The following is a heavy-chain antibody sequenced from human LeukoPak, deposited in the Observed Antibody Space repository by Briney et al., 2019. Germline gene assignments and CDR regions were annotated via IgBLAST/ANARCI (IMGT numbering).Heavy chain of an antibody. CDR2: INYSGST. D-gene: IGHD6-13*01. Sequence: SETLSLTCTVSGGSVSSTTYYWSWIRQPPGKGLEWIASINYSGSTYYNPSLKSRVTISVDTSKNQFSLKLSSVTAADTAVYYCARLISSGYSSSWPHHARIYYFDYWGQGTLVTVSS. CDR3: ARLISSGYSSSWPHHARIYYFDY. CDR1: GGSVSSTTYY. J-gene: IGHJ4*02. V-gene: IGHV4-39*01.